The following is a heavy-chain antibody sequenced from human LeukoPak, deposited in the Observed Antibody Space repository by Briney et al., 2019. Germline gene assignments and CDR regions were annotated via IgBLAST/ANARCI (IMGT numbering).Heavy chain of an antibody. J-gene: IGHJ2*01. CDR1: GFTFSSYD. CDR3: TREFCGSRAACAGGFYYDV. CDR2: IGVAGDT. Sequence: PGGSLRLSCAASGFTFSSYDFHWIRQAPGKGLATVSAIGVAGDTYYADSVNGRFTISRENAANSLYLQMHSLRAGDTALYYCTREFCGSRAACAGGFYYDVWGRGTLVTVSS. D-gene: IGHD2-15*01. V-gene: IGHV3-13*01.